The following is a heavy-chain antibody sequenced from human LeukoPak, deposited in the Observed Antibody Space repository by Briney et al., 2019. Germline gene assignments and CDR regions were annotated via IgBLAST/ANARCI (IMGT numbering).Heavy chain of an antibody. CDR1: GFTFSSYA. CDR3: AKGVGGAANYYYMDV. Sequence: PGRSLRLSCAASGFTFSSYAMHWVRQAPGKGLEWVAVISYDGSNKYYADSVKGRFTISRDNSKNTLYLQMNSLRAEDTAVYYCAKGVGGAANYYYMDVWGKGTTVTVSS. V-gene: IGHV3-30-3*01. J-gene: IGHJ6*03. D-gene: IGHD3-16*01. CDR2: ISYDGSNK.